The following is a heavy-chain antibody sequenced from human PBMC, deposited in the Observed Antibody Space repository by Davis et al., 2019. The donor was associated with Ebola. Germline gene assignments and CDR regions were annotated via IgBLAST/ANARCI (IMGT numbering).Heavy chain of an antibody. J-gene: IGHJ4*02. CDR1: GGSFSGSY. D-gene: IGHD3-9*01. Sequence: MPSETLSLTCAVYGGSFSGSYWSWIRQPPGKGLEWIGEINHSGSTNYSPSLKSRVTISVDTSKNQFSLRLNSVTAADTGVYYCARSHSDWLLPFDYWGQGTLATVSS. CDR2: INHSGST. V-gene: IGHV4-34*01. CDR3: ARSHSDWLLPFDY.